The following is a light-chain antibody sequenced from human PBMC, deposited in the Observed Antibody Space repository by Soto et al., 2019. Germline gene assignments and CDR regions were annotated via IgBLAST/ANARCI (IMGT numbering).Light chain of an antibody. V-gene: IGKV3-11*01. CDR1: QSVSSY. CDR3: QQRHSWPPIFT. J-gene: IGKJ3*01. CDR2: DAS. Sequence: EIVLTQSPATLSLSPGERATLSCRASQSVSSYLAWYRQKPGQAPRLLIYDASNRATDIPARFSGSGSGTDFTLTISSLEPEDFAVYYCQQRHSWPPIFTFGPGTKLDIK.